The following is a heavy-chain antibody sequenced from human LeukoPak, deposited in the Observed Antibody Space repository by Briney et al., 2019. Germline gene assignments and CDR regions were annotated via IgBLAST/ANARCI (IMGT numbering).Heavy chain of an antibody. Sequence: GGSLRLSCAASGFAFSSYAMSWVRQAPGKGLEWVPAISGSGGSTYYADSVKGRFTISRDNSKNTLYLQMNSLRAEDTAVYYCAKDQRPLFWSGYQVGSDYWGQGTLVTVSS. CDR1: GFAFSSYA. D-gene: IGHD3-3*01. CDR3: AKDQRPLFWSGYQVGSDY. V-gene: IGHV3-23*01. J-gene: IGHJ4*02. CDR2: ISGSGGST.